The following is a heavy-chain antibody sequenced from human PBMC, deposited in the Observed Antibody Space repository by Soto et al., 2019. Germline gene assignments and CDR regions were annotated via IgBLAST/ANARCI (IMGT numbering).Heavy chain of an antibody. Sequence: ASVKVSCKASGYTFTSYAMHWVRQAPGQRLEWMGWINAGNGNTKYSQKFQGRVTITRDTSASTAYMELSSLRSEDTAVYYCAGVRSSSWYNYYYYYGMDVWGQGTTVTVSS. V-gene: IGHV1-3*01. D-gene: IGHD6-13*01. CDR1: GYTFTSYA. CDR2: INAGNGNT. J-gene: IGHJ6*02. CDR3: AGVRSSSWYNYYYYYGMDV.